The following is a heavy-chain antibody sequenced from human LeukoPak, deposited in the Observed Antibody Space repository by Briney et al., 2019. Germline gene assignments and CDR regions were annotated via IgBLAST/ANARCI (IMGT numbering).Heavy chain of an antibody. V-gene: IGHV3-23*01. CDR3: AKDYEPLVGVHRWGDWFNP. CDR1: GFTFSTYA. Sequence: GGSLRLSCAASGFTFSTYAMTWVRQAPGKGLEWVSLISGTGGSIYYADSVKGRFTISRDNSKNTLYLQMNSLRAEDTAVYYCAKDYEPLVGVHRWGDWFNPWGQGTLVTVSS. J-gene: IGHJ5*02. CDR2: ISGTGGSI. D-gene: IGHD1-26*01.